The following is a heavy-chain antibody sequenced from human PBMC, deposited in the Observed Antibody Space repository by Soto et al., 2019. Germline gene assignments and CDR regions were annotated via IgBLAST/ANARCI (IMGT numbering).Heavy chain of an antibody. J-gene: IGHJ5*02. V-gene: IGHV3-48*03. CDR3: ARVLLWSQTFDP. D-gene: IGHD3-10*01. CDR2: ISSSGSTI. CDR1: GFTFSSYE. Sequence: GGSLRLSCAASGFTFSSYEMNWVRQAPGKGLEWVSYISSSGSTIYYADSVKGRFTISRDNAKNSLYLQMNSLRAEDTAVYYCARVLLWSQTFDPWGQGTLVTVSS.